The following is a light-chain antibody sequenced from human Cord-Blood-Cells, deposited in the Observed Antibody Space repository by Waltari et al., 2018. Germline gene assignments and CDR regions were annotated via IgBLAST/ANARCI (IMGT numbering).Light chain of an antibody. CDR1: SSDVGGHNY. CDR2: DVS. CDR3: CSYAGSYTLV. Sequence: GTSSDVGGHNYVSWYQQHPGKAPKLMIYDVSKRPSGVPDRFSGSKSGNTASLTISGLQAEDEADYYCCSYAGSYTLVFGGGTKPTVL. J-gene: IGLJ2*01. V-gene: IGLV2-11*01.